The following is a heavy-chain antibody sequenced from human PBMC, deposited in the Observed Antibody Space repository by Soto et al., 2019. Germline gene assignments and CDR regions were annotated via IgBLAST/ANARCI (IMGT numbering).Heavy chain of an antibody. CDR3: ARHYDILTGYSNRAPFDP. Sequence: LTISCKGSGYSFTSYWISWVRQMPGKGLEWMGRIDPSDSYTNYSPSFQGHVTISADKSISTAYLQWSSLKASDTAMYYCARHYDILTGYSNRAPFDPWGQGTLVTVSS. J-gene: IGHJ5*02. D-gene: IGHD3-9*01. V-gene: IGHV5-10-1*01. CDR1: GYSFTSYW. CDR2: IDPSDSYT.